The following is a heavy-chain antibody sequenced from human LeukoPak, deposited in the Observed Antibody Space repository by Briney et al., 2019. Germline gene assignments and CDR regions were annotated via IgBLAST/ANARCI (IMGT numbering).Heavy chain of an antibody. V-gene: IGHV4-59*08. CDR1: GGSISSYY. J-gene: IGHJ3*02. CDR2: IYYSGST. CDR3: ARGPYSYDSSGAFDI. Sequence: SETLSLTCTVSGGSISSYYWSWIRQPPGKGLEWIGYIYYSGSTNYNPSLKSRDTISVDTSKNQFSLKLSSVTAADTAVYFCARGPYSYDSSGAFDIWGQGTMVTVSS. D-gene: IGHD3-22*01.